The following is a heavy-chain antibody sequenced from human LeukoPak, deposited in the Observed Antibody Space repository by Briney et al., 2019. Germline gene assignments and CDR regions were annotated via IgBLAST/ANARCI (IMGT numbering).Heavy chain of an antibody. CDR3: ARDSTKSWGGGVFDI. CDR2: IYYSGTT. V-gene: IGHV4-39*07. Sequence: SETLSLTCTVSGGSISSSNDYWGWIRQPPGKGLELIGSIYYSGTTDYNPSLKSRVTISVDASKNQFSLKLSSVTAADTAVYYCARDSTKSWGGGVFDIWGQGTMVTVSS. CDR1: GGSISSSNDY. D-gene: IGHD3-16*01. J-gene: IGHJ3*02.